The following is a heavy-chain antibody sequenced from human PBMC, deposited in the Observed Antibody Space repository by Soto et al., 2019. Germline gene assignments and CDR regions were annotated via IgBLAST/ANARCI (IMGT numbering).Heavy chain of an antibody. Sequence: SETLSLTCTISGGSISSSSYYWGWIRQPPGKGLEWIGSIYYSGSTYYNPSLKSRVTISVDTSKNQFSLKLSSVTAADTAVYYCARGCGGDCSDALATCGQGTMVPVSS. CDR1: GGSISSSSYY. CDR3: ARGCGGDCSDALAT. V-gene: IGHV4-39*01. CDR2: IYYSGST. J-gene: IGHJ3*02. D-gene: IGHD2-21*01.